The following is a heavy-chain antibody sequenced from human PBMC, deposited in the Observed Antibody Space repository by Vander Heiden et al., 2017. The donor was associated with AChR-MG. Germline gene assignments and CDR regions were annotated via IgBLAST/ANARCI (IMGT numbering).Heavy chain of an antibody. CDR1: GGSISSSSYY. Sequence: QLQLQESGPGLVKPSETLSLTCTVSGGSISSSSYYWGWIRQPPGKGLEWIGSIYYSGSTYYNPSLKSRVTISVDTSKNQFSLKLSSVTAADTAVYYCARLVEFIPSNWFDPWGQGTLVTVSS. CDR2: IYYSGST. D-gene: IGHD2-21*01. J-gene: IGHJ5*02. CDR3: ARLVEFIPSNWFDP. V-gene: IGHV4-39*01.